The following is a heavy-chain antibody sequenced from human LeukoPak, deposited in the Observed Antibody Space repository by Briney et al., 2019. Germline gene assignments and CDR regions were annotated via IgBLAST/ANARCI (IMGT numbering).Heavy chain of an antibody. D-gene: IGHD3-10*01. J-gene: IGHJ4*02. CDR2: ISWNSGSI. V-gene: IGHV3-9*01. CDR1: GFTFDDYA. CDR3: AKPSRSGSYYDY. Sequence: GGSLRLSCAASGFTFDDYAMHWVRQAPGKGLEWGSGISWNSGSIGYADSVKGRLTISRDNAKNSLYLQMNSPRAEDTALYYCAKPSRSGSYYDYWGQGTLVTVSS.